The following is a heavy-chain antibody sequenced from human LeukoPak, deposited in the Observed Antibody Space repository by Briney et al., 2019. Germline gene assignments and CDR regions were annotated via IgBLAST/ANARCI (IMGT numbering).Heavy chain of an antibody. CDR2: ISTSSSNI. CDR3: ARDGYSGYDWVY. V-gene: IGHV3-21*01. Sequence: GGYLRLYCAASGFTFSSYSMNWVRQAPGKGLEWVSSISTSSSNIYYADSVKGRFTISRDNAKNSLYLQMNSLRAEDTALYYCARDGYSGYDWVYWGQGTLVTVSS. D-gene: IGHD5-12*01. J-gene: IGHJ4*02. CDR1: GFTFSSYS.